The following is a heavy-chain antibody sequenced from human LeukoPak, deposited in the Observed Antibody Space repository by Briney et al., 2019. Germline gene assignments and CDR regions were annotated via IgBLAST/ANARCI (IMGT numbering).Heavy chain of an antibody. CDR2: IDPSDSYT. D-gene: IGHD6-13*01. J-gene: IGHJ4*02. CDR3: ASRFIAAAGTEY. CDR1: GYSFTSYW. Sequence: GESLKISCKGSGYSFTSYWISRVRLMPGKGLEWMGRIDPSDSYTNYSPSFQGHVTISADKSISTAYLQWSSLKASDTAMYYCASRFIAAAGTEYWGQGTLVTVSS. V-gene: IGHV5-10-1*01.